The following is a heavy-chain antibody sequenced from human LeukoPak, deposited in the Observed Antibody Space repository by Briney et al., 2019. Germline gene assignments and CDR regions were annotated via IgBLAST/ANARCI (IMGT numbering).Heavy chain of an antibody. J-gene: IGHJ3*02. D-gene: IGHD3-9*01. V-gene: IGHV3-21*06. CDR2: ISSSSSYI. Sequence: VGSLRLSCAASGFTLTSYTMNWVRQAPGKGLEWVSSISSSSSYIYYADSVKGRFTISRDNAKNSLYLQMNSLRAEDTAVYYCARDTYDILTGYYKWAFDIWGQGTMVTVSS. CDR1: GFTLTSYT. CDR3: ARDTYDILTGYYKWAFDI.